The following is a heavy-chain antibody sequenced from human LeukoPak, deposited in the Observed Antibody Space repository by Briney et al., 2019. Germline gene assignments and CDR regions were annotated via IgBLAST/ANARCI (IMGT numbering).Heavy chain of an antibody. CDR2: ISYDGKNK. J-gene: IGHJ4*02. Sequence: PGGSLRLSCAASGSTFSDFGMHWVRQAPGRGLEWVAVISYDGKNKYYADSVKGRFTISRDNSRNTLYLQMNSLRAEDTAVYYCATKTPFAVAPRGWGQGTLVTVSS. CDR3: ATKTPFAVAPRG. D-gene: IGHD6-19*01. CDR1: GSTFSDFG. V-gene: IGHV3-30*03.